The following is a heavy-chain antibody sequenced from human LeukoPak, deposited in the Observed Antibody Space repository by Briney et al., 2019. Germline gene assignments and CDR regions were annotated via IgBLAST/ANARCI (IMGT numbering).Heavy chain of an antibody. Sequence: ASVKVSCKASGYTFTRNGITWVRQAPGQGLEWMGWISGYNGNTAYAQMFQDRFTMTTDASTSTAYMELSSLRSEDTAVYYCARASPYSSSYNFDYWGQGTLVTVSS. CDR1: GYTFTRNG. CDR3: ARASPYSSSYNFDY. CDR2: ISGYNGNT. D-gene: IGHD6-6*01. J-gene: IGHJ4*02. V-gene: IGHV1-18*01.